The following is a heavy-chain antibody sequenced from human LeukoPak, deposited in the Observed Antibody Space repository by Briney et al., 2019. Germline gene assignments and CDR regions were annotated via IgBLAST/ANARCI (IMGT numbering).Heavy chain of an antibody. CDR1: GGPFSTYY. Sequence: ETLSLTCAVYGGPFSTYYWTWIRQSPGKGLEWIGEIYHSGSTNYNPSLKSRVTISVDKSKNQFSLKLSSVTAADTAVYYCARNSYYDNSGEGAFDIWGQGTMVTVSS. CDR2: IYHSGST. D-gene: IGHD3-22*01. V-gene: IGHV4-34*01. CDR3: ARNSYYDNSGEGAFDI. J-gene: IGHJ3*02.